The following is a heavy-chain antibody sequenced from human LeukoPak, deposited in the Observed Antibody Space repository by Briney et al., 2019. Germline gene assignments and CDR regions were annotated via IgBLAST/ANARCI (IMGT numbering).Heavy chain of an antibody. V-gene: IGHV4-34*01. CDR2: INHSGST. CDR3: ARSAGFWSGKTFDY. D-gene: IGHD3-3*01. CDR1: GGSFSGYY. J-gene: IGHJ4*02. Sequence: SETLSLTCAVYGGSFSGYYWSWLRQPPARGLEWIGEINHSGSTNYNPSLKSRVTISVDTSKNQFSLKLSSVTAADTAVYYCARSAGFWSGKTFDYWGQGTLVTVSS.